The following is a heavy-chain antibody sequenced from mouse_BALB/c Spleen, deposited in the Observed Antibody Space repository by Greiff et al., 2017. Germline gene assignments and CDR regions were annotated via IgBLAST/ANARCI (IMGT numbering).Heavy chain of an antibody. CDR3: AREDYGGCAY. J-gene: IGHJ3*01. CDR2: ISYSGST. Sequence: EVQLQESGPGLVKPSQSLSLTCTVTGYSITSDYAWNWIRQFPGNKLEWMGYISYSGSTSYNPSLKSRISITRDTSKNQFFLQLNSVTTEDTATYYCAREDYGGCAYWGQGTGVTVSA. CDR1: GYSITSDYA. D-gene: IGHD2-4*01. V-gene: IGHV3-2*02.